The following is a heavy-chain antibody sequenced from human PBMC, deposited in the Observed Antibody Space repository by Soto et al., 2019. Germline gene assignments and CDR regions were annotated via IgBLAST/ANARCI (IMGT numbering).Heavy chain of an antibody. V-gene: IGHV1-18*01. CDR1: GYTFTSYG. CDR3: ARGLAGCSSTSCQSMDV. D-gene: IGHD2-2*01. CDR2: ISAYNGNT. J-gene: IGHJ6*02. Sequence: ASVKVSCKASGYTFTSYGISWVRQAPGQGLEWMGWISAYNGNTNYAQKLQGRVTMTTDTSTSTAYMELRSLRSDDTAGYYCARGLAGCSSTSCQSMDVWGQGTTVTVSS.